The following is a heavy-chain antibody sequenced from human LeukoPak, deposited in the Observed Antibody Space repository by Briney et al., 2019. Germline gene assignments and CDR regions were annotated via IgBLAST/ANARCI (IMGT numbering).Heavy chain of an antibody. Sequence: ASVKVSCKASGYTFTGYYMHWVRQAPGQGLEWMGWINPNSGGTNYAQKFQGRVTMTRDTSISTANMELSRLTSDDTAVYYCAREGGYGDYYYYMDVWGKGTTVTVSS. D-gene: IGHD5-18*01. CDR1: GYTFTGYY. V-gene: IGHV1-2*02. CDR2: INPNSGGT. CDR3: AREGGYGDYYYYMDV. J-gene: IGHJ6*03.